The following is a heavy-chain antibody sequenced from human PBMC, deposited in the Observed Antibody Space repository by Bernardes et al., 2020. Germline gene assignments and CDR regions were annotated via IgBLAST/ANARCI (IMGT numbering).Heavy chain of an antibody. CDR3: ARWPHTYYDSSGYDYYYMDV. Sequence: GAYLKISSKGSGYSFTSYWISWVRPIPGKGLEWMGRIDPSDSYTNYSPSFQGHVTISADKSISTAYLQWSSLKASDTAMYYCARWPHTYYDSSGYDYYYMDVWGKGTTVTVSS. CDR1: GYSFTSYW. J-gene: IGHJ6*03. D-gene: IGHD3-22*01. CDR2: IDPSDSYT. V-gene: IGHV5-10-1*01.